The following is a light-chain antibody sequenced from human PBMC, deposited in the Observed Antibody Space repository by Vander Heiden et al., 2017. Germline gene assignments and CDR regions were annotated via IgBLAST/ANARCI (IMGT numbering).Light chain of an antibody. V-gene: IGLV2-14*01. CDR1: SRDIGGYDY. CDR2: DVS. CDR3: SSYRSANTLLYV. J-gene: IGLJ1*01. Sequence: QSVLTQPASVPGSRGQSITISCTGTSRDIGGYDYVSWYRQYSGKAPQLLIYDVSNRPSRVSNRFSGSKSGSTASLTISGLQAEDEAYYYCSSYRSANTLLYVFGTGTKVTVL.